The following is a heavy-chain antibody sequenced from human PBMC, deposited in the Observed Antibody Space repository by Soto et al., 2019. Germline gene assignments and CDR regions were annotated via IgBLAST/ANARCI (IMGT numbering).Heavy chain of an antibody. J-gene: IGHJ6*02. CDR1: GFTFSSYS. CDR2: ISSSSSYI. V-gene: IGHV3-21*01. D-gene: IGHD2-2*01. CDR3: ASHLYQVITDYYYYGMDV. Sequence: GGSLRLSCAASGFTFSSYSMNWVRQAPGKGLEWVSSISSSSSYIYYADSVKGRFTISRDNAKNSLYLQMNSLRAEDTAVYYCASHLYQVITDYYYYGMDVWGQGTTVTVSS.